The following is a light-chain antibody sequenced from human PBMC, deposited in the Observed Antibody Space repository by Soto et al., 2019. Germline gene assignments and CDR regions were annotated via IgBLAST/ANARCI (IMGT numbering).Light chain of an antibody. CDR2: AAS. CDR1: QSISNY. J-gene: IGKJ1*01. Sequence: DIHMTQSPSSLSASVGDRVTITCRASQSISNYLNWYQQKPGKAPKLLIYAASSLQSGVPSRFSGSGSGTDFTLNISSLQPEDFATYYCQQSYSTPGTFGQGTKVEIK. CDR3: QQSYSTPGT. V-gene: IGKV1-39*01.